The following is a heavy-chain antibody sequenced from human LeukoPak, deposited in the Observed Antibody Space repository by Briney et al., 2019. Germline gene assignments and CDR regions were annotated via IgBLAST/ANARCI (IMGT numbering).Heavy chain of an antibody. CDR1: GGSFSGYY. CDR3: AREEEVVPAAIGAKHKWFDP. CDR2: INHSGST. V-gene: IGHV4-34*01. Sequence: KPSETLSLTCAVYGGSFSGYYWSWIRQPPGKGLEWIGEINHSGSTNYNPSLKSRVTISVDTSKNQFSLKLSSVTAADTAVYYCAREEEVVPAAIGAKHKWFDPWGQGTLVTVSS. J-gene: IGHJ5*02. D-gene: IGHD2-2*01.